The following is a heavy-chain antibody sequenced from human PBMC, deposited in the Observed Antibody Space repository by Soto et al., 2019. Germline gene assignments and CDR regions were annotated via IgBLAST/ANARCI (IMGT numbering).Heavy chain of an antibody. CDR2: ISSDGGNK. CDR3: ARDDEGGSDCDLGY. D-gene: IGHD1-26*01. V-gene: IGHV3-30-3*01. J-gene: IGHJ4*02. CDR1: GLTFSSHA. Sequence: QVQLVESGGGVVQPGRSLRLSCSVSGLTFSSHAMHWVRQAPGKGLEWVALISSDGGNKYYADSVKSRFTTSRDNSKNTMYLQMNSLRVEDTAVYYWARDDEGGSDCDLGYWGQGALGTVSS.